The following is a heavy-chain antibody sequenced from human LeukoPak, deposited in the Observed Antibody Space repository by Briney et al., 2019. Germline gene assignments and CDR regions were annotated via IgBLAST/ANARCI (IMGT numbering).Heavy chain of an antibody. Sequence: GGSLRLSCAASGFTFSSYPLHWVRQAPGRGLEWVAVISHDGSTKYYADSVKGRFTISRDNSKNTLYLQMNSLRAEDTAVYYCAKDRALTFGGVIVQYYFDYWGQGTLVTVSS. CDR3: AKDRALTFGGVIVQYYFDY. CDR2: ISHDGSTK. D-gene: IGHD3-16*02. J-gene: IGHJ4*02. V-gene: IGHV3-30-3*01. CDR1: GFTFSSYP.